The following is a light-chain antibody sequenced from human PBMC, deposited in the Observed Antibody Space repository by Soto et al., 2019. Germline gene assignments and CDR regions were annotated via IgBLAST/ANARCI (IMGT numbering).Light chain of an antibody. J-gene: IGLJ2*01. CDR2: DNN. CDR3: GTWAFGLSTVV. Sequence: QSVLTQPPSVSATPGQKVTISCSGSSFNIGNNYVSWYQQLPGTAPKLLIYDNNKRPSGIPDRFSGSKSVTSATLDITGLQTGDDADSYCGTWAFGLSTVVFGGGTKLTVL. CDR1: SFNIGNNY. V-gene: IGLV1-51*01.